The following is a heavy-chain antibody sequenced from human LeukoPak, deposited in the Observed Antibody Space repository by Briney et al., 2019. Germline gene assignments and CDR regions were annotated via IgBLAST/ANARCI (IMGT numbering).Heavy chain of an antibody. CDR3: ARDRVVVVPAAIGRYLDY. V-gene: IGHV3-20*04. Sequence: PGGSLRLSCAASGFTFDDYGTSWVRQAPGKGLEWVSGINWNGGSTGYADSVKGRFTISRDNAKNSLYLQMNSLRAEDTALYYCARDRVVVVPAAIGRYLDYWGQGTLVTVSS. D-gene: IGHD2-2*01. J-gene: IGHJ4*02. CDR2: INWNGGST. CDR1: GFTFDDYG.